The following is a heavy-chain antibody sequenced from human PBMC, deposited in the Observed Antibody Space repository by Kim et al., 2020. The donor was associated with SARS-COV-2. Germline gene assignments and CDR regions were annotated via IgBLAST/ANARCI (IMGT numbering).Heavy chain of an antibody. Sequence: SETLSLTCTVSGGSISSGDHLWSWIRQPPGKALEWMGYIYHNGYSYSSPSVKSRLTLSVDTSRNQPSLNLSSVTAADTAVYYCARSVPNAHLYSSGYYRGPFDSWGQGALVTVSS. V-gene: IGHV4-30-4*01. CDR3: ARSVPNAHLYSSGYYRGPFDS. J-gene: IGHJ4*02. D-gene: IGHD6-19*01. CDR1: GGSISSGDHL. CDR2: IYHNGYS.